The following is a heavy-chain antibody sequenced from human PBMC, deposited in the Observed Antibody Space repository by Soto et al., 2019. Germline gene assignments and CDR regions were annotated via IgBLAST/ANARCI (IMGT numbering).Heavy chain of an antibody. CDR2: ISGSGGST. D-gene: IGHD5-12*01. V-gene: IGHV3-23*01. J-gene: IGHJ5*02. CDR3: ARYRDYLQSCFDP. CDR1: GFTFSRYA. Sequence: VQLLESGGCLVQPGGSLRLSCSASGFTFSRYAMTWVRQAPGKGLEWVSAISGSGGSTYDADSVKGRFTISRDNSKSTLYLQMNSLRAEDTAVYYCARYRDYLQSCFDPWGQGTLVTVSS.